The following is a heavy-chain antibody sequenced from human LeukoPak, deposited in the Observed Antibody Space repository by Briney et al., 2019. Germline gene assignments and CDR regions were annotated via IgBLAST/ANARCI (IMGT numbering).Heavy chain of an antibody. J-gene: IGHJ6*02. CDR1: GFTFSSYG. V-gene: IGHV3-33*01. Sequence: GGSLRPSCAASGFTFSSYGMYWVRQAPGKGLEWVAVIWFDGSNKYYADSVKGRFTISRDNSKNTLYLQMNSLRVEDTAVNYCASLRSGPRYGMDVWGQGTTVTVPS. CDR3: ASLRSGPRYGMDV. CDR2: IWFDGSNK. D-gene: IGHD3-3*01.